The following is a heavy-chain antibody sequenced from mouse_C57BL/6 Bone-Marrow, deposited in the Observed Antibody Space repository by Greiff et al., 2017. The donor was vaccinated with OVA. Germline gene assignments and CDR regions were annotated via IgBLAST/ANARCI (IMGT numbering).Heavy chain of an antibody. D-gene: IGHD1-2*01. V-gene: IGHV3-6*01. CDR2: ISYDGSN. CDR1: GYSITSGYY. CDR3: ARGGPLPYFDY. J-gene: IGHJ2*01. Sequence: EVQLQQSGPGLVKPSQSLSLTCSVTGYSITSGYYWNWIRQFPGNKLAWMGYISYDGSNNYNPSLKNRISITRDTSKNQFFLKLNSVTTEDTATYYCARGGPLPYFDYWGQGTTLTVSS.